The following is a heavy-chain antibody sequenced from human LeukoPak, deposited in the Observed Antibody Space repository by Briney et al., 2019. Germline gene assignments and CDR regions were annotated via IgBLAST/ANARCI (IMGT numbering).Heavy chain of an antibody. V-gene: IGHV4-59*01. CDR1: GGSISSYY. J-gene: IGHJ4*02. D-gene: IGHD4-23*01. CDR3: ARNQISYGGRPYYFDY. CDR2: IYYSGST. Sequence: SETLSLTCSVSGGSISSYYWSWIRQPPGKGLEWIGYIYYSGSTNYNPSLKSRVTISVDTSKNQFSLKLSSVTAADTAVYYCARNQISYGGRPYYFDYWGQGTLVTVSS.